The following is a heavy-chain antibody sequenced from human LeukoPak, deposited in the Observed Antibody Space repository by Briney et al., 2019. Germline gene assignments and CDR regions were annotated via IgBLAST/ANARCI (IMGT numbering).Heavy chain of an antibody. V-gene: IGHV4-59*08. J-gene: IGHJ6*02. CDR3: ARHQYGVNPYYYYGMDV. CDR1: GGSISSYY. Sequence: SETLSLTCTVSGGSISSYYWSWLRQPPGKGLEWIGYIYYSGSTNYNPSLKSRVTISVDTSKNQFSLKLSSVTAADTAVYYCARHQYGVNPYYYYGMDVWGQGTTVTVSS. CDR2: IYYSGST. D-gene: IGHD4-17*01.